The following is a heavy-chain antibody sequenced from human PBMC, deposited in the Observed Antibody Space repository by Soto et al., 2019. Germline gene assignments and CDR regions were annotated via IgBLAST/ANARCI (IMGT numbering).Heavy chain of an antibody. CDR3: AREGQLGY. CDR2: INPSGST. D-gene: IGHD6-6*01. Sequence: ASVKVSCKASGYTFSSYYMHWVRQAPGQGLEWMGIINPSGSTSYAQRLQGRVTMTTDTSTSTAYMELKSLRYDDTAVYYCAREGQLGYWGQGTPVTVSS. J-gene: IGHJ4*02. CDR1: GYTFSSYY. V-gene: IGHV1-46*01.